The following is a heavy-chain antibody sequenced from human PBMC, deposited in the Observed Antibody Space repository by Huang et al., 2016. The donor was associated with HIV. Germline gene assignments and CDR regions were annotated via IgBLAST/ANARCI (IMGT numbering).Heavy chain of an antibody. Sequence: GFTFSSYSMIWVRQAPGKGLEWVSSISSSSSYIYYADSVKGRFSISRDNAKKSLYLQMNSLRAEDTAVYYCARDVARYSDRNWYFDLWGRGTLVTVSS. V-gene: IGHV3-21*01. CDR2: ISSSSSYI. CDR3: ARDVARYSDRNWYFDL. D-gene: IGHD6-13*01. CDR1: GFTFSSYS. J-gene: IGHJ2*01.